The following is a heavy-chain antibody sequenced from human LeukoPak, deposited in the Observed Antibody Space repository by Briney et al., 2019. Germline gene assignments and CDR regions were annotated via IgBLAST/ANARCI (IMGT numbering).Heavy chain of an antibody. CDR2: IYYSGST. Sequence: PSETLSLTCTVSGVSISSYYWSWIRQPPGKGLEWIGYIYYSGSTNFNPSLKSRVTISVDTSKNQFSLKLSSVTAADTAVYYCASNLQFDAFDIWGQGTMVTVSS. D-gene: IGHD4-11*01. V-gene: IGHV4-59*01. J-gene: IGHJ3*02. CDR3: ASNLQFDAFDI. CDR1: GVSISSYY.